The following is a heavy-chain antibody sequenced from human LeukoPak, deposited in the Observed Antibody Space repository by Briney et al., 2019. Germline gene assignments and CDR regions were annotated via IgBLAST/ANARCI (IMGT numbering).Heavy chain of an antibody. CDR1: GGTFSSYA. D-gene: IGHD3-22*01. Sequence: SVKVSCKASGGTFSSYAISWVRQAPGQGLEWMGRIIPISGTANYAQKFQGRVTITTDESTSTAYMELSSLRSEDTAVYYCARLPYYYDSSGYMDWGQGTLVTVSS. CDR3: ARLPYYYDSSGYMD. J-gene: IGHJ4*02. CDR2: IIPISGTA. V-gene: IGHV1-69*05.